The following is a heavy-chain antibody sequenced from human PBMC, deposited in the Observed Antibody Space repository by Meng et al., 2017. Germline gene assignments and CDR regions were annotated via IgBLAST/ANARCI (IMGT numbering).Heavy chain of an antibody. J-gene: IGHJ3*02. V-gene: IGHV3-30*04. CDR2: ISYDGSNK. Sequence: GESLKISCAASGFTFSSYAMHWVRQAPGKGLEWVAVISYDGSNKYYADSVKGRFTISRDNSKNKLYLQINSRRAEDTAVDYCARDLSGDYLSGYAFDIWGQGTMVTVSS. CDR3: ARDLSGDYLSGYAFDI. D-gene: IGHD4-17*01. CDR1: GFTFSSYA.